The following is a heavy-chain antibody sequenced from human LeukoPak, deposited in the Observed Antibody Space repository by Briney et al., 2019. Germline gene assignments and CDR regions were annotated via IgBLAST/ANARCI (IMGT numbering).Heavy chain of an antibody. CDR3: AKYSSGWYSSWFDP. J-gene: IGHJ5*02. CDR2: IRYDGSNK. CDR1: GFTFSSYG. Sequence: GGSLRLSCAASGFTFSSYGMHWVRQAPGMGLEWVAFIRYDGSNKYYADSVKGRFTISRDNSKNTLYLQMNSLRAEDTAVYYCAKYSSGWYSSWFDPWGQGTLATVSS. D-gene: IGHD6-19*01. V-gene: IGHV3-30*02.